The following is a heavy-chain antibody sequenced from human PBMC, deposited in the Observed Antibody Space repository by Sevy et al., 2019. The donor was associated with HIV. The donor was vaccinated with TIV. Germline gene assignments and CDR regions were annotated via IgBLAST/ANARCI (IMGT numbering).Heavy chain of an antibody. CDR1: GYKFTSYW. CDR2: IYPDDSEI. J-gene: IGHJ4*02. D-gene: IGHD3-22*01. CDR3: ARRGYDSSGYPQYYFDY. V-gene: IGHV5-51*01. Sequence: GESLKISCKGSGYKFTSYWIAWVRQMPGKGLEWMGIIYPDDSEIRYSPSLQGQVTISVDKSISTAYLQWTNLKASDTAMYFCARRGYDSSGYPQYYFDYRGQGTLVTVSS.